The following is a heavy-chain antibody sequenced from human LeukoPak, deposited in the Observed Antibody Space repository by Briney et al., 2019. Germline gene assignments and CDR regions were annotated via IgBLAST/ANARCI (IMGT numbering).Heavy chain of an antibody. V-gene: IGHV4-59*01. CDR2: IYYSGST. CDR3: ARLVRGVVDY. J-gene: IGHJ4*02. D-gene: IGHD3-10*01. Sequence: PSETLSLTCTVSGGSISSYYWNWIRQPPGKGLEWIGYIYYSGSTNYNPSLKSRVTISVDTSKNQFSLKLSSVTAADTAVYYCARLVRGVVDYWGQGTLVTVSS. CDR1: GGSISSYY.